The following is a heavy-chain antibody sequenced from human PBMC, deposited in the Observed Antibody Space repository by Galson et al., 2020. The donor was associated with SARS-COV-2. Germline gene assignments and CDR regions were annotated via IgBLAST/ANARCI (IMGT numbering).Heavy chain of an antibody. J-gene: IGHJ4*02. CDR2: ISYDGSNK. Sequence: TGGSLRLSCAASGFTFSSYGMHWVRQAPGKGLEWVAVISYDGSNKYYADSVKGRFTISRDNSKNTLYLQMNSLRAEDTAVYYCAKGPYYSSGWYNWGFDYWGQGTLVTVSS. V-gene: IGHV3-30*18. CDR3: AKGPYYSSGWYNWGFDY. D-gene: IGHD6-19*01. CDR1: GFTFSSYG.